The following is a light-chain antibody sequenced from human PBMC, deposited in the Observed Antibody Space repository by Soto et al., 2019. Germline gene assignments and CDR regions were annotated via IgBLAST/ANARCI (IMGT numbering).Light chain of an antibody. J-gene: IGLJ1*01. Sequence: QSALTQPASVSGSPRQSITSSCTRTSSEVGGYNYVSWYQQHPGKAPKLMIYEVSNRPSGVSNRFSGSKSGNTASLTISGLQAEDEADYYCSSYTSSSTLFVFGTGTKVTVL. CDR1: SSEVGGYNY. CDR3: SSYTSSSTLFV. V-gene: IGLV2-14*01. CDR2: EVS.